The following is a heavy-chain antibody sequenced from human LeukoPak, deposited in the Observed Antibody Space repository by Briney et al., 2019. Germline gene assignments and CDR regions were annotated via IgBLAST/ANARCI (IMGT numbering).Heavy chain of an antibody. D-gene: IGHD6-6*01. Sequence: SETLSLTCTVSGGSISSYYWSWIRQPAGKGPEWIGRIYTSGSTNYNPSLKSRVTMSVDTSKNQFSLTLSSVTAADTAVYYCASLSSSIAARPPYYYYYMDVWGKGTTVTVSS. J-gene: IGHJ6*03. V-gene: IGHV4-4*07. CDR3: ASLSSSIAARPPYYYYYMDV. CDR2: IYTSGST. CDR1: GGSISSYY.